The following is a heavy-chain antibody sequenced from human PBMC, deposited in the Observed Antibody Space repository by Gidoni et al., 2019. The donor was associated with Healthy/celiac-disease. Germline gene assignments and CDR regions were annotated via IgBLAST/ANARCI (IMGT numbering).Heavy chain of an antibody. J-gene: IGHJ6*02. V-gene: IGHV4-59*01. Sequence: QVQLQESGPGLVKPSETLSLTRTVSGGSISSYYWSWIRQPPGKGLEWIGYIYYSGSTNYNPSLKSRVTISVDTSKNQFSLKLSSVTAADTAVYYCARWNTAMAAGYYYGMDVWGQGTTVTVSS. CDR3: ARWNTAMAAGYYYGMDV. CDR2: IYYSGST. CDR1: GGSISSYY. D-gene: IGHD5-18*01.